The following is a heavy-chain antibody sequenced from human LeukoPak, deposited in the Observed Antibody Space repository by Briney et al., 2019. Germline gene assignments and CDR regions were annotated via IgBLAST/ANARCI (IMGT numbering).Heavy chain of an antibody. V-gene: IGHV3-48*01. J-gene: IGHJ6*03. Sequence: GGSLRLSCAASGFTFSSHAMNWVRQAPGKGLEWVSNIGTSSTTIYYADSVKGRFTISRDNAKNSLYLQMNSLRADDTAVYYCARFAAGGSYYYYMDVWGKGTTVTVSS. CDR2: IGTSSTTI. CDR1: GFTFSSHA. CDR3: ARFAAGGSYYYYMDV. D-gene: IGHD6-25*01.